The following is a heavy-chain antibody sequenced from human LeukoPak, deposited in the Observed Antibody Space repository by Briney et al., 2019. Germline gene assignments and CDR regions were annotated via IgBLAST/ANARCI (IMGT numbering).Heavy chain of an antibody. Sequence: GASVKVSCKASGGTFSSYAISWVRQAPGKGLEWMGGFDPEDGETIYAQKFQGRVTMTEDTSTDTAYMELSSLRSEDTAVYYCATLEYSSSSRNNWFDPWGQGTLVTVSS. CDR3: ATLEYSSSSRNNWFDP. CDR1: GGTFSSYA. J-gene: IGHJ5*02. V-gene: IGHV1-24*01. D-gene: IGHD6-6*01. CDR2: FDPEDGET.